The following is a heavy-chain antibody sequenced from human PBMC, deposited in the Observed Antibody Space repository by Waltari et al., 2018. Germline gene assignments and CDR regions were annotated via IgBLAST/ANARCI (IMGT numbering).Heavy chain of an antibody. J-gene: IGHJ3*02. Sequence: QVQLQESGPGLVKPSATLSLTCTVSGGSISSYYWSWIRQPPGKGLEWIGYIYYSGSTNYNPSLKSRVTISVDTSKNQFSLKLSSVTAADTAVYYCAGELTGEDSTEDAFDIWGQGTMVTVSS. CDR1: GGSISSYY. V-gene: IGHV4-59*01. CDR3: AGELTGEDSTEDAFDI. D-gene: IGHD7-27*01. CDR2: IYYSGST.